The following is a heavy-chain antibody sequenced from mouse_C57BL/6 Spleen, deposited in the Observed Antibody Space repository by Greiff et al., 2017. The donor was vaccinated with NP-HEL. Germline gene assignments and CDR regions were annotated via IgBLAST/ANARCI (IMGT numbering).Heavy chain of an antibody. Sequence: EVKLQESGPGLVKPSQSLSLTCSVTGYSITSGYYWNWIRQFPGNQLEWMGYISYDGSNNYNPSLKNRISITRDTSKNQFFLKLNSVTTEDTATYYCARDKEYQGYFDVWGTGTTVTVSS. J-gene: IGHJ1*03. CDR3: ARDKEYQGYFDV. CDR1: GYSITSGYY. CDR2: ISYDGSN. V-gene: IGHV3-6*01. D-gene: IGHD5-1*01.